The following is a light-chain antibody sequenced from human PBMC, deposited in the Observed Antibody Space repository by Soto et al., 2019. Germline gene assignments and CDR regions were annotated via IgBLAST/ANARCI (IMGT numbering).Light chain of an antibody. J-gene: IGKJ4*01. V-gene: IGKV1-33*01. CDR2: DAS. CDR1: HAVSRN. Sequence: DIQMTQSPSSLSASEGERVTITCQSSHAVSRNLNWFQQKPGEAPQLLIYDASKLETGVPSRFSGDGSGTDFTLTISSLQPEDVATYYCQQYNSMLSLGGRTVVEIK. CDR3: QQYNSMLS.